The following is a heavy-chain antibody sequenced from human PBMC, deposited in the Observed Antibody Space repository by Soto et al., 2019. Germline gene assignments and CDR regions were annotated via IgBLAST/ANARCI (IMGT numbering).Heavy chain of an antibody. Sequence: GASVKVSCKASGYTFTSYYMHWVRQAPGQGLEWMGIINPSGGSTSYAQKFQGRVTMTRDTSTSTVYMELSSLRSEDTAVYYCARDDDYGGNSGLFRFDYWGQGTLVTVSS. CDR1: GYTFTSYY. J-gene: IGHJ4*02. CDR2: INPSGGST. D-gene: IGHD4-17*01. CDR3: ARDDDYGGNSGLFRFDY. V-gene: IGHV1-46*01.